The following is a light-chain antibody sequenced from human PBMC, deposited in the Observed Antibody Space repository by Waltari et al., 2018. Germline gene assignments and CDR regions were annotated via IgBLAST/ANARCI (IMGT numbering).Light chain of an antibody. J-gene: IGKJ4*01. Sequence: EIVLTQSPGTLSLSPGERATLSCRATQSVSSNYLAWYQQKPGQAPRLLIYDASNRATGIPDRFSGSGSGTDFTLTIRRLEPEDCAVYYCQQYGSSPLTFGGGTKVEIK. CDR1: QSVSSNY. CDR2: DAS. CDR3: QQYGSSPLT. V-gene: IGKV3-20*01.